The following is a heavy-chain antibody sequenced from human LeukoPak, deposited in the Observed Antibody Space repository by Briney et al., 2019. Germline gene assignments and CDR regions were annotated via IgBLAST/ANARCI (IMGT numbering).Heavy chain of an antibody. Sequence: GGSLRLSCAASGFTFSSYGMHWVRQAPGKGLEWVAVISYDGSNKYYADSVKGRFTISRDNSKNTLYLQMNSLRAEDTAVYYCARVKGTERDYWGQGTLVTVSS. CDR2: ISYDGSNK. CDR1: GFTFSSYG. J-gene: IGHJ4*02. CDR3: ARVKGTERDY. D-gene: IGHD3/OR15-3a*01. V-gene: IGHV3-30*03.